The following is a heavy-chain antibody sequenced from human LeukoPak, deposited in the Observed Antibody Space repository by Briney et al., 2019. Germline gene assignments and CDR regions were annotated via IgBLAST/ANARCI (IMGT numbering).Heavy chain of an antibody. CDR3: AKHRDIYGSGTYYDF. Sequence: GGSLRLSCAASGFTFSSYAMSWVRQAPGKGLEWVSGIIGSGGATYDSDSVKGRFTISRDNSKNTLYLQMNSLRAEDTAVYYCAKHRDIYGSGTYYDFWGQGTLVTVSS. CDR2: IIGSGGAT. V-gene: IGHV3-23*01. CDR1: GFTFSSYA. J-gene: IGHJ4*02. D-gene: IGHD3-10*01.